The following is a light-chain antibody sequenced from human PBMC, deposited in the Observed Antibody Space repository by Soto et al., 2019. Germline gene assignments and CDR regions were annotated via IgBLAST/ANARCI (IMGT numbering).Light chain of an antibody. CDR3: AAWDAGVSGPA. Sequence: QLVLTQPPSASGTPGQRVTISCSGSSSNIGSKYVYWYQQLPGTAPKLLMYRNNQRPSGVPDRFSGSKSGTSASLAISGLRCEDEADYYCAAWDAGVSGPAFGGGTQLTVL. CDR2: RNN. V-gene: IGLV1-47*01. CDR1: SSNIGSKY. J-gene: IGLJ2*01.